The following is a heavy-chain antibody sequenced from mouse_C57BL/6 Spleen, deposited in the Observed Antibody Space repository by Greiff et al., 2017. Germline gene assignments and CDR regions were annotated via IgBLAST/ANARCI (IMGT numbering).Heavy chain of an antibody. D-gene: IGHD3-2*02. CDR2: IDPNSGGT. CDR3: AREEEDSAGYWYFDV. Sequence: QVQLQQPGAELVKPGASVKLSCKASGYTFTSYWMHWVKQRPGRGLEWIGRIDPNSGGTKYNEKFKSKATLTVDKPSSTAYMQLSSLTSEDSAVYYWAREEEDSAGYWYFDVWGTGTTVTVSS. V-gene: IGHV1-72*01. J-gene: IGHJ1*03. CDR1: GYTFTSYW.